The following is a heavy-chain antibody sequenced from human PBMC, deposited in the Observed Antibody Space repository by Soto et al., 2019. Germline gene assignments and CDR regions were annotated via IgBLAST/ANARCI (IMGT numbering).Heavy chain of an antibody. CDR1: GFTFSSYG. CDR3: AKGPYYYDSSGYFQH. V-gene: IGHV3-30*18. D-gene: IGHD3-22*01. Sequence: QVQLVESGGGVVQPGRSLRLSCAASGFTFSSYGMHWVRQAPGKGLEWVAVISYDGSNKYYADSVKGRFTISRDNSKNTLCLQMNSLRAEDTAVYYCAKGPYYYDSSGYFQHWGQGTLVTVSS. CDR2: ISYDGSNK. J-gene: IGHJ1*01.